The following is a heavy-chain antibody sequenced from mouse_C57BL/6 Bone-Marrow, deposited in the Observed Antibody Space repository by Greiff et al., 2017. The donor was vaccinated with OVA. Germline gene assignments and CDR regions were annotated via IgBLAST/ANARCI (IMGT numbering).Heavy chain of an antibody. CDR2: ISYDGSN. CDR1: GYSITSGYY. J-gene: IGHJ1*03. V-gene: IGHV3-6*01. CDR3: ARGLGPWYFDV. Sequence: EVQLQESGPGLVKPSQSLSLTCSVTGYSITSGYYWNWIRQFPGNKLEWMGYISYDGSNNYNPSLKNRISITRDTSKNQFFLKLNSVTTEDTATYYCARGLGPWYFDVWGTGTTVTVSS. D-gene: IGHD4-1*01.